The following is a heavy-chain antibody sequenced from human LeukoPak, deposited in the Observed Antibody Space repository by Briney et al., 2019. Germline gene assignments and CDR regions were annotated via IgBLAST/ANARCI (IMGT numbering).Heavy chain of an antibody. Sequence: PGGSLRLSCAASGFTFSSYWMSWVRQAPGKGLEWVANIKQDGSEKYYVDSVKGRFTISRDNAKNSQYLQMNRLRAEDTAVYYCARSEYYGSGSYYTYPDYWGQGTLVTVSS. CDR2: IKQDGSEK. J-gene: IGHJ4*02. CDR1: GFTFSSYW. V-gene: IGHV3-7*01. CDR3: ARSEYYGSGSYYTYPDY. D-gene: IGHD3-10*01.